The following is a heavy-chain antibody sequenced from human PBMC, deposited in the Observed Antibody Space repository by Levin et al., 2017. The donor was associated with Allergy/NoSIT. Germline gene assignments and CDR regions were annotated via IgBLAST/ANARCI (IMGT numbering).Heavy chain of an antibody. CDR2: IIPILGIA. V-gene: IGHV1-69*02. D-gene: IGHD3-22*01. J-gene: IGHJ4*02. CDR1: GGTFSSYT. CDR3: ARVLSDSSGLDY. Sequence: SVKVSCKASGGTFSSYTISWVRQAPGQGLEWMGRIIPILGIANYAQKFQGRVTITADKSTSTAYMELSSLRSEDTAVYYCARVLSDSSGLDYWGQGTLVTVSS.